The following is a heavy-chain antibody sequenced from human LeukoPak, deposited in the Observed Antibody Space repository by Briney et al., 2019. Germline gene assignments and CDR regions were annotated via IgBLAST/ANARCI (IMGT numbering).Heavy chain of an antibody. J-gene: IGHJ4*02. D-gene: IGHD2-21*02. CDR3: ARGRRTAVVTDFDY. V-gene: IGHV4-59*01. CDR1: GGSISSYY. Sequence: KSSETLSLTCTVSGGSISSYYWTWIRQPPGKGLEWIGYIHYSGSSRSHPSLDSRVTMSVDTSKSQFSLKLTSVTAADTAVYYCARGRRTAVVTDFDYWGQGTLVTVSS. CDR2: IHYSGSS.